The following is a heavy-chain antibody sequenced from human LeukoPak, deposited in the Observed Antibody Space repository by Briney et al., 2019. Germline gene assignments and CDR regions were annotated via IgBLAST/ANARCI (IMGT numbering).Heavy chain of an antibody. CDR3: ARGSLFEDYGGNPPFEY. J-gene: IGHJ4*02. Sequence: GASVKVSCKASGYTFTGYYMHWVRQAPGQGLEWMGWINPNSGGTNYAQEFQGRVTMTRDTSISTAYMELSRLRSDDTAVYYCARGSLFEDYGGNPPFEYWGQGTLVTVSS. CDR1: GYTFTGYY. CDR2: INPNSGGT. D-gene: IGHD4-23*01. V-gene: IGHV1-2*02.